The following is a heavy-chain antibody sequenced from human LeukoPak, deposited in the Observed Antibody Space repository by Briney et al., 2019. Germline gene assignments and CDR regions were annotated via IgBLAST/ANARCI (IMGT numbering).Heavy chain of an antibody. Sequence: KPSETLSLTCTVSGGSISSSTYYWGWIRQPPGKGLEWIGSMYYSGLTYYNPSLKSRVTISVDTSKNQFSLNLSSVTAADTAVYYCARVSYYDSSGYSTYYFDYWGQGTLVTVSS. J-gene: IGHJ4*02. CDR1: GGSISSSTYY. CDR3: ARVSYYDSSGYSTYYFDY. D-gene: IGHD3-22*01. CDR2: MYYSGLT. V-gene: IGHV4-39*07.